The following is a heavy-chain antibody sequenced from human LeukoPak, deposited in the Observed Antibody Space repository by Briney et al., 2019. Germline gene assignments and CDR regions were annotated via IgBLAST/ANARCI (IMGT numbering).Heavy chain of an antibody. D-gene: IGHD4-17*01. J-gene: IGHJ4*02. CDR3: AKDGHGDNDFDY. Sequence: GGSLRLSCAASGFTFSNYWMHWVRQAPGKGLVWVSRINSDGINTSYAGSVKGRFTISRDNAKNSLYLQMNSLRAEDTAVYYCAKDGHGDNDFDYWGQGTLVTVSS. CDR2: INSDGINT. CDR1: GFTFSNYW. V-gene: IGHV3-74*01.